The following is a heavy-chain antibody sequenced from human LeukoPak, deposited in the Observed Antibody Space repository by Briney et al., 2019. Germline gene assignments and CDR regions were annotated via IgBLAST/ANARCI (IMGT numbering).Heavy chain of an antibody. CDR2: IYYSGST. CDR1: GGSISSHY. J-gene: IGHJ5*02. D-gene: IGHD6-19*01. Sequence: SETLSLTCTVSGGSISSHYWSWIRQPPGEGLEWIGYIYYSGSTNYNPSLKSRVTISVDTSKNQFSLKLSSVTAADTAVYYCARDFRDPVAGTDWFDPWGQGTLVTVSS. V-gene: IGHV4-59*11. CDR3: ARDFRDPVAGTDWFDP.